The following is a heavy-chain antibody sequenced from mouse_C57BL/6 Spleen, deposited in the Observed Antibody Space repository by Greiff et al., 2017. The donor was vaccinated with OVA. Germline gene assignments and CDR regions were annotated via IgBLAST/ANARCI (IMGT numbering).Heavy chain of an antibody. D-gene: IGHD2-3*01. V-gene: IGHV1-53*01. Sequence: QVQLQQSGTELVKPGASVKLSCKASGYTFTSYWMHWVKQRPGQGLEWIGNINPSNGGTNYNEKFKSKATLTVDKSSSTAYMQLSSLTSEDSAVYYCARREGYYVPYYAMDYWGQGTSVTVSS. J-gene: IGHJ4*01. CDR3: ARREGYYVPYYAMDY. CDR2: INPSNGGT. CDR1: GYTFTSYW.